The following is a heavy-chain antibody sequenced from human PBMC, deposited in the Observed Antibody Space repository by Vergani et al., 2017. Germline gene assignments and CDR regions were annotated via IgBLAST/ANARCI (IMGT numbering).Heavy chain of an antibody. CDR1: GYTFTDHY. CDR2: VDPEDGET. J-gene: IGHJ6*01. Sequence: EVLLVQSGAEVKKPGATMKISCKVSGYTFTDHYMHWLKQAPGKGREWMGLVDPEDGETIYAEKFKSRVTIAADTSTDTAHLELSSLRSEDTAVYYCATPHTVTTGGMEVWGQGTTVIVSS. D-gene: IGHD4-17*01. V-gene: IGHV1-69-2*01. CDR3: ATPHTVTTGGMEV.